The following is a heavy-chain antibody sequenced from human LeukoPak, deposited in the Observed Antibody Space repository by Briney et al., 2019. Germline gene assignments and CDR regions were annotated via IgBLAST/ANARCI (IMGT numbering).Heavy chain of an antibody. V-gene: IGHV5-51*01. Sequence: AASKEISKKACGSCFTNYWIGGVRPPREKRVEWMGIIYPGDSDTRYSPSFQGQVTISADKSISTAYLQWRSLKASDTAMYYCARQLQWLEGHIDYWGQGTLVTVSS. J-gene: IGHJ4*02. CDR2: IYPGDSDT. CDR3: ARQLQWLEGHIDY. D-gene: IGHD6-19*01. CDR1: GSCFTNYW.